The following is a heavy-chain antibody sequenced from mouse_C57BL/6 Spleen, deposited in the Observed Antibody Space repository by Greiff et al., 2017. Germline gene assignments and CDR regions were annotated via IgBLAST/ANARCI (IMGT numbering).Heavy chain of an antibody. CDR2: ISDGGSYT. CDR3: ARDSTTVWYFDV. V-gene: IGHV5-4*01. D-gene: IGHD1-1*01. J-gene: IGHJ1*03. CDR1: GFTFSSYA. Sequence: EVKLMESGGGLVKPGGSLKLSCAASGFTFSSYAMSWVRQTPEKRLEWVATISDGGSYTYYPDNVKGRFTISRDNAKNNLYLQMSHLKSEDTAMYYCARDSTTVWYFDVWGTGTTVTVSS.